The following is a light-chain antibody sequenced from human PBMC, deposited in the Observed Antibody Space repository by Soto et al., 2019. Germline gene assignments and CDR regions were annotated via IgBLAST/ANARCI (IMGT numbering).Light chain of an antibody. Sequence: DIVMTQTPLSSPVTVVHPASMSFRSSQSLVHSNGNTYLNWLHQRPGQPPRLLIYKISKRFSGVPDRFSGSGAGADFTLKISRVAAEDVGVYYCMQVTHFPWTFGQGTKVDIK. CDR2: KIS. CDR3: MQVTHFPWT. V-gene: IGKV2-24*01. J-gene: IGKJ1*01. CDR1: QSLVHSNGNTY.